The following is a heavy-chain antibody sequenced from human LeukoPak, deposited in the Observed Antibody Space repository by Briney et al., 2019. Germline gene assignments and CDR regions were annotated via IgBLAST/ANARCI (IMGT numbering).Heavy chain of an antibody. Sequence: PGGSLRLSCAASGFTFSDYYMSWIRQAPGKGQEWVSYISKSGTSTKYADSVKGRFSISRDNAKQSLYLQLNSLTAEDTAVYFCARVRSSGSPLDYWGQGTLVIVSS. J-gene: IGHJ4*02. V-gene: IGHV3-11*05. D-gene: IGHD3-10*01. CDR2: ISKSGTST. CDR3: ARVRSSGSPLDY. CDR1: GFTFSDYY.